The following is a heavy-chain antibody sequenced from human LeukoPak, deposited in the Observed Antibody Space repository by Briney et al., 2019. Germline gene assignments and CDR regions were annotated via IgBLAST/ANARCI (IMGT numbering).Heavy chain of an antibody. CDR3: ARAQGEDYYDSSGLDY. Sequence: ASVKVSCKASGYTFTSYYMHWVRQAPGQGLEWMGIINPSGGSTSYARKFQGRVTMTRDTSTSTVYMELSSLRSEDTAVYYCARAQGEDYYDSSGLDYWGQGTLVTVSS. D-gene: IGHD3-22*01. CDR2: INPSGGST. V-gene: IGHV1-46*01. J-gene: IGHJ4*02. CDR1: GYTFTSYY.